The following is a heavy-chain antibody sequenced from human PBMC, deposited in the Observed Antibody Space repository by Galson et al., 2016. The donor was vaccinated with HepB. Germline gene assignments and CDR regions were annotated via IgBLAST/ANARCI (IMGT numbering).Heavy chain of an antibody. CDR3: EGYSDPFDI. CDR2: IFSGDAT. Sequence: SLRLSCAASWFSVSGKYMSWARQAPGKGLEWVSAIFSGDATYYRDSVKGRFIISRDTSKNTLYLQMNNLRAEDTAIYYCEGYSDPFDIWGQGTMVTVSS. V-gene: IGHV3-53*01. CDR1: WFSVSGKY. D-gene: IGHD3-22*01. J-gene: IGHJ3*02.